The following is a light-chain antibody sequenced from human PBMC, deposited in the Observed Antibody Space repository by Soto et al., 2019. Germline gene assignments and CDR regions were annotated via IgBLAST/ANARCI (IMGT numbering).Light chain of an antibody. CDR2: GAS. V-gene: IGKV3D-15*01. Sequence: EIVLTQSPATLSSFPGDRVTLSCRASQSISSKLAWYQQKPGQAPRLLIYGASTRATGVPARFSGSGSGTEFTLTISSLQSEDFAVYYCQQYNNWITFGQGTRLENK. CDR3: QQYNNWIT. CDR1: QSISSK. J-gene: IGKJ5*01.